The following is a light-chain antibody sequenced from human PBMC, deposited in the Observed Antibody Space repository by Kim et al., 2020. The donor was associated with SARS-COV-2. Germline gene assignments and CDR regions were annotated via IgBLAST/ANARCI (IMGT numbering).Light chain of an antibody. V-gene: IGLV1-40*01. CDR2: GNF. Sequence: QSVLTQPPSVSGTPGQRVTISCTGSRSNIGAGYDLHWYLQLPGTAPKLLIYGNFHRSAGVPDRFSGSKSDTSGSLAITGLQAEDEADYYCQSYDNSLNGWIFGGGTQLTVL. CDR1: RSNIGAGYD. CDR3: QSYDNSLNGWI. J-gene: IGLJ2*01.